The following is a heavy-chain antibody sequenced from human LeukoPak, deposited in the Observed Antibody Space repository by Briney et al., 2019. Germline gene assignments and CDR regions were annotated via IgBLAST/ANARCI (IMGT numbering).Heavy chain of an antibody. CDR2: ISGSGGST. V-gene: IGHV3-23*01. Sequence: GGSLRLSCAASGFTFSSYAMSWVRQALEKGLEWVSAISGSGGSTYYADSVKGRFTISRDNSKNTLYLQMNSLRAEDTAVYYCAKEGSRLLIAFDYWGQGTLVTVSS. J-gene: IGHJ4*02. D-gene: IGHD3-16*01. CDR3: AKEGSRLLIAFDY. CDR1: GFTFSSYA.